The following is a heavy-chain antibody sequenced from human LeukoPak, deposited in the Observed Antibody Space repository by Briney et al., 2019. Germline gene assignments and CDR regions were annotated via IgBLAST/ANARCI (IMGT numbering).Heavy chain of an antibody. Sequence: PGGSLRLSCEASGFTFNTYSMNWARQAPGKGLEWVSSIDSSGGYMFYADSVKGRFTISRDNAKNSAYLQMDSLRADDTAVYYCARGPTNGQAFDYWGQGTLVSVSS. CDR2: IDSSGGYM. V-gene: IGHV3-21*06. CDR1: GFTFNTYS. CDR3: ARGPTNGQAFDY. D-gene: IGHD2-8*01. J-gene: IGHJ4*02.